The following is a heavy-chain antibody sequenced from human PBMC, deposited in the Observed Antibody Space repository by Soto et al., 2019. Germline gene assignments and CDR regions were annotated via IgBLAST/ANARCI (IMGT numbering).Heavy chain of an antibody. CDR1: GYTXTGYR. D-gene: IGHD3-3*01. CDR2: ISVYNGNT. J-gene: IGHJ6*04. Sequence: SXKVFFKISGYTXTGYRSASVRQAPGQGLEWTGRISVYNGNTNYARTLRVILPLTTDTSTSTAYIELRSLNYDDTAVQDCARDVFGGGARACPDMYVWGKGTTCTVS. CDR3: ARDVFGGGARACPDMYV. V-gene: IGHV1-18*04.